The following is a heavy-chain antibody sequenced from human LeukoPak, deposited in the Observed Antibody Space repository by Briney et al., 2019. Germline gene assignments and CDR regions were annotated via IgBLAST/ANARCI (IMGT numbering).Heavy chain of an antibody. J-gene: IGHJ4*02. Sequence: ASVKVSCKASGGTFSSYAISWVRQAPGQGLEWMGGIIPIFGTANYAQNFQGRVTITADESTSTAYMELSSLRSEDTAVYYCASSGDSGSYYASFDYWGQGTLVTVSS. CDR1: GGTFSSYA. D-gene: IGHD3-10*01. CDR3: ASSGDSGSYYASFDY. V-gene: IGHV1-69*13. CDR2: IIPIFGTA.